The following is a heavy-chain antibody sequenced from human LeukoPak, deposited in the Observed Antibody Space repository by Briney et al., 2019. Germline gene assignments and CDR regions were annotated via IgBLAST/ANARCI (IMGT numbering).Heavy chain of an antibody. J-gene: IGHJ4*02. Sequence: SETLSLTCAVYGGSFSGYYWSWIRQPPGKGLEWIGEINHSGSTNYNPSLKSRVTISVDTSKNQFSLKLSSVTAADTAVYYCARVGYGPDFDYWGQGTLVTVS. V-gene: IGHV4-34*01. CDR3: ARVGYGPDFDY. D-gene: IGHD5-18*01. CDR2: INHSGST. CDR1: GGSFSGYY.